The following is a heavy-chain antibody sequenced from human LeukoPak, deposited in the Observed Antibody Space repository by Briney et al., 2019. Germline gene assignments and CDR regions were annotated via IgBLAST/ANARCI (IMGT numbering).Heavy chain of an antibody. V-gene: IGHV1-8*01. D-gene: IGHD3-22*01. Sequence: ASVKVSCKASGYTFTSYDINWVRQATGQGLEWMGWMNPNSGNTVYAQKFQGRVTMTRNTSISTVYMDLSSLRSEDTAVHYCARGYIYSRGYYFDYWGQGTLVTVSS. J-gene: IGHJ4*02. CDR3: ARGYIYSRGYYFDY. CDR1: GYTFTSYD. CDR2: MNPNSGNT.